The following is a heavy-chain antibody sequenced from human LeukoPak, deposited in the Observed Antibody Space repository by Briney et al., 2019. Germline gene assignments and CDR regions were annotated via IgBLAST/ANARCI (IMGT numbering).Heavy chain of an antibody. V-gene: IGHV4-38-2*02. CDR1: GYSISNGYY. D-gene: IGHD2-2*01. CDR3: ASTMHQPLHLDY. CDR2: INHSGST. J-gene: IGHJ4*02. Sequence: SETLSLTCTVSGYSISNGYYWGWIRQPPGKGLEWIGEINHSGSTNYNPSLKSRVTISVDTSKNQFSLKLSSVTAADTAVYYCASTMHQPLHLDYWGQGTLVTVSS.